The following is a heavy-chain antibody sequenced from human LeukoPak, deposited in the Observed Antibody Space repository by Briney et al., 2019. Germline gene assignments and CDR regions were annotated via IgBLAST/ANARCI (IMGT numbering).Heavy chain of an antibody. CDR2: ISSSGSTI. J-gene: IGHJ4*02. CDR3: ARDQQSWFSGSIDH. CDR1: GFTFSSYE. D-gene: IGHD3-10*01. V-gene: IGHV3-48*03. Sequence: GGSLRLSCAASGFTFSSYEMNWVRQAPGEGLEWVSYISSSGSTIYYADSVKGRFTISRDNAKNSLYLQMNSLRAEDTAVYFCARDQQSWFSGSIDHWGQGILVTVSS.